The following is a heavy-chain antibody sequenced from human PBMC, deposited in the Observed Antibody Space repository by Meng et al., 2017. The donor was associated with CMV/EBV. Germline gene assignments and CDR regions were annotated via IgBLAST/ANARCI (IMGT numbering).Heavy chain of an antibody. Sequence: GGPLRPSGKGSGSSFTSFWIGWVRKMPGKGLEGMGIIYPGDSDTRYSPSFQGQVTISADKPISTAYLQWSSLKASDTAMYCCTRPPYNWNSGTQYWGQGTLVTVSS. CDR3: TRPPYNWNSGTQY. CDR1: GSSFTSFW. V-gene: IGHV5-51*04. J-gene: IGHJ4*02. D-gene: IGHD1-7*01. CDR2: IYPGDSDT.